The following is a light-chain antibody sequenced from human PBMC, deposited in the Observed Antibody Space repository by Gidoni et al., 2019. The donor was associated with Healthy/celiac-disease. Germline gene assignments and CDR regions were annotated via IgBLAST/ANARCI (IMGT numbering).Light chain of an antibody. CDR2: AAS. CDR3: QPSYSTPWT. Sequence: DIQMTQSPSSLSASVGDRVTITCRASQSISSYLNWYQQKPGKAPKLLIYAASSLQSGVPSRFSGSGSGTDFTLTISSLQPEAFATYSCQPSYSTPWTFGQGTKVEIK. CDR1: QSISSY. J-gene: IGKJ1*01. V-gene: IGKV1-39*01.